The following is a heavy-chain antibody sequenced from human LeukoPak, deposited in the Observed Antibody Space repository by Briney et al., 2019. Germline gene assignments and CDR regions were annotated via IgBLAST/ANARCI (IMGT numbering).Heavy chain of an antibody. CDR3: ARDRGSGSYQGLDAFDI. CDR2: ISYDGSNK. J-gene: IGHJ3*02. D-gene: IGHD1-26*01. CDR1: GFTFSSYA. Sequence: PGRSLRLSCAASGFTFSSYAMHWVRQAPGKGLEWVAVISYDGSNKYYADSVKGRFTISRDNSKNTPYLQMNSLRAEDTAVYYCARDRGSGSYQGLDAFDIWGQGTMVTVSS. V-gene: IGHV3-30*04.